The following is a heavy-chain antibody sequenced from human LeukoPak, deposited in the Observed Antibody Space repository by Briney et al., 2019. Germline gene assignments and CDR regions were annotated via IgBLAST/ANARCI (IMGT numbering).Heavy chain of an antibody. Sequence: SVKVSCKASGGTFSSYAISWVRQAPGQGLEWMGGIIPIFGTANYAQKFQGRVTITADESTNTAYMELSSLRSEDTAVYYCARDRSDYSAGYFDYWGQGTLVTVSS. V-gene: IGHV1-69*13. J-gene: IGHJ4*02. CDR1: GGTFSSYA. D-gene: IGHD4-17*01. CDR2: IIPIFGTA. CDR3: ARDRSDYSAGYFDY.